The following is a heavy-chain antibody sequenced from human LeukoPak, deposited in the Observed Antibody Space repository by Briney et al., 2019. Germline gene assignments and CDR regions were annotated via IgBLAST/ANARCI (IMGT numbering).Heavy chain of an antibody. CDR1: GYSFTSYG. Sequence: ASVKVSCKASGYSFTSYGITWVRQATGQGLEWMGWMNPNSGNTGYAQKFQGRVTMTRNTSISTAYMELSSLRSEDTAVYYCARGDTAMVIGYYYMDVWGKGTTVTISS. CDR2: MNPNSGNT. J-gene: IGHJ6*03. CDR3: ARGDTAMVIGYYYMDV. D-gene: IGHD5-18*01. V-gene: IGHV1-8*02.